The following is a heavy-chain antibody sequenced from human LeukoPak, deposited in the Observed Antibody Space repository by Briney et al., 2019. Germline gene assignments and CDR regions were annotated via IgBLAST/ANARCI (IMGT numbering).Heavy chain of an antibody. J-gene: IGHJ6*03. D-gene: IGHD2-2*01. CDR3: ARTTALYCSSTSCSSYYYYYMDV. CDR2: IRNGGST. Sequence: GGSLRLSCAASGITFSSDAMSWVRQAPGKGLEWVSGIRNGGSTGYADSVKGRFTISRDNAKNSLYLQMNSLRAEDTALYYCARTTALYCSSTSCSSYYYYYMDVWGKGTTVTISS. CDR1: GITFSSDA. V-gene: IGHV3-20*04.